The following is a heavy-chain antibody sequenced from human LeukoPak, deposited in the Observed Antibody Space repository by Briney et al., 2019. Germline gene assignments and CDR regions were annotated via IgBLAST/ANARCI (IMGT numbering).Heavy chain of an antibody. J-gene: IGHJ4*02. CDR3: ARGLPQIVGATPNLDY. D-gene: IGHD1-26*01. CDR2: INWNGGST. V-gene: IGHV3-20*04. Sequence: GGSLRLSCAASGFTFDDYGMSWVRQAPGEGLEWVSGINWNGGSTGYADSVKGRFTISRDNAKNSLYLQMNSLRAEDTALYYCARGLPQIVGATPNLDYWGQGTLVTVSS. CDR1: GFTFDDYG.